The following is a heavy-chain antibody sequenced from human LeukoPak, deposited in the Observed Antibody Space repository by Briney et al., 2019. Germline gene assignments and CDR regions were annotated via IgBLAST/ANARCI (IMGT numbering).Heavy chain of an antibody. V-gene: IGHV3-53*01. CDR1: GFTVSNNY. D-gene: IGHD5-24*01. CDR3: ARDRSDGNYYKVV. J-gene: IGHJ6*03. CDR2: IYGGGST. Sequence: GGSLRLSCAASGFTVSNNYMSWVRQAPGMGLEWVSVIYGGGSTSYADSVKGRFTISRDNSKNTLYLQMNSLRVDDTGVYYCARDRSDGNYYKVVWGKGTTVIVSS.